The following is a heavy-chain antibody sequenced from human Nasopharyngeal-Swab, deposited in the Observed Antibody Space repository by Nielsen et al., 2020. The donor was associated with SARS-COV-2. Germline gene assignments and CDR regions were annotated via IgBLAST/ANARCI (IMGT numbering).Heavy chain of an antibody. V-gene: IGHV4-39*07. CDR3: ARDSRYYYYGMDV. CDR2: IYYSGST. Sequence: SETLSLTCTVSGGSISSSSYYWGWIRQPPGKGLEWIGSIYYSGSTNYNPSLRSRVTISVDTSKNQFSLKLSSVTAADTAVYYCARDSRYYYYGMDVWGQGTTVTVSS. CDR1: GGSISSSSYY. J-gene: IGHJ6*02.